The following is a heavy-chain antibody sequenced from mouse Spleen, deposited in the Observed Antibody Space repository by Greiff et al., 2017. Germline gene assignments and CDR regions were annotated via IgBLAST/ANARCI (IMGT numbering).Heavy chain of an antibody. CDR2: IYPGSGNT. D-gene: IGHD2-2*01. CDR1: GYTFTDYY. J-gene: IGHJ4*01. Sequence: VQLQQSGAELVRPGASVKLSCKASGYTFTDYYINWVKQRPGQGLEWIARIYPGSGNTYYNEKFKGKATLTAEKSSSTAYMQLSSLTSEDSAVYFCARGLRRLYYAMDYWGQGTSVTVSS. CDR3: ARGLRRLYYAMDY. V-gene: IGHV1-76*01.